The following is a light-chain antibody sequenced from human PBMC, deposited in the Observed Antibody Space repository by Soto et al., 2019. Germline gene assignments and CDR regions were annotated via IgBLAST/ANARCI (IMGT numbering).Light chain of an antibody. V-gene: IGLV3-21*02. CDR1: NIGVKS. J-gene: IGLJ2*01. CDR3: CSYAGDGSYVI. CDR2: DDS. Sequence: SYELTQPPSVSVAPGQTATITCGGSNIGVKSVHWYQQRPGQAPILAVYDDSARPSGVSSRFSGSKSGNTASLTISGLQAEDEADYYCCSYAGDGSYVIFGGGTKVTVL.